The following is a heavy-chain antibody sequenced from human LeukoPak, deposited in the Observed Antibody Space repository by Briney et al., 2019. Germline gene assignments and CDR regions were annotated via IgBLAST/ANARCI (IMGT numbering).Heavy chain of an antibody. D-gene: IGHD6-13*01. CDR2: IRYDGSNK. V-gene: IGHV3-30*02. CDR3: AKDLLYSNPYYFDY. CDR1: GFTFSSYG. Sequence: GGSLRLSCAASGFTFSSYGMHWVHQAPGKGLEWVAFIRYDGSNKYYADSVKGRFTISRDNSKNTLYLQMNSLRAEDTAVYYCAKDLLYSNPYYFDYWGQGTLVTVSS. J-gene: IGHJ4*02.